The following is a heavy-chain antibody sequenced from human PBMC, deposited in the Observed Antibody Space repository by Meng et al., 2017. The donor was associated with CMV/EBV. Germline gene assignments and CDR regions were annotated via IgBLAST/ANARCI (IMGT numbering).Heavy chain of an antibody. J-gene: IGHJ6*01. V-gene: IGHV4-38-2*02. CDR3: ARHVHDFWSGYYPPYYYYGMDV. CDR1: GYSISSGYY. D-gene: IGHD3-3*01. Sequence: SETLSLTCTVSGYSISSGYYWGWIRQPPGKGLEWIVSIYHSGSTYYNPSLKSRVTTSVDTSKNQFSLKLSSVTAADTAVYYCARHVHDFWSGYYPPYYYYGMDVWGQGTTVTVSS. CDR2: IYHSGST.